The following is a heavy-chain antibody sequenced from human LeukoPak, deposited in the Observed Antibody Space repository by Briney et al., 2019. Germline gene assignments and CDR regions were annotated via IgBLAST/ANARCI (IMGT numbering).Heavy chain of an antibody. CDR2: IGSDNKP. V-gene: IGHV3-23*01. Sequence: PGGSLSLSCAASGFTFSAYAMTWVRQAPGEGLEWVSSIGSDNKPHYSESVKGRFAISRDNSKSMLFLQLNSLRAEDTALYYCARDLHYYVAMDVGGQGTTVTVSS. CDR3: ARDLHYYVAMDV. J-gene: IGHJ6*02. CDR1: GFTFSAYA. D-gene: IGHD3-10*02.